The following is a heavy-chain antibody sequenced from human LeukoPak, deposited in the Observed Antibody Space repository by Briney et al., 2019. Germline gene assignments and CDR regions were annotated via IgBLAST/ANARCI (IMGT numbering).Heavy chain of an antibody. D-gene: IGHD4-11*01. CDR2: IYYSGST. CDR3: ARGGPGLVTYYFDY. CDR1: GGSISSSSYY. J-gene: IGHJ4*02. V-gene: IGHV4-39*07. Sequence: SETLSLTCTVSGGSISSSSYYWGWIRQPPGKGLEWIGSIYYSGSTYYNPSLKSRVTISVDTSKNQFSLKLSSVTAADTAVYYCARGGPGLVTYYFDYWGQGTLVTVSS.